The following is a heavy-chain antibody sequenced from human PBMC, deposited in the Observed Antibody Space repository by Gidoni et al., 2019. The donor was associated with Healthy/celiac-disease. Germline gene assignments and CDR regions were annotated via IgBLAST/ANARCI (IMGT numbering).Heavy chain of an antibody. Sequence: EVQLVESGGGLVKPGGSLRLSCAASGFTFSSYSMNWVRQAPGKGLEWVSSISSSSSYIYYADSVKGRFTISRDNAKNSLYLQMNSLRAEDTAVYYCARGQEAYYDFWSGSGGGMDVWGQGTTVTVSS. CDR1: GFTFSSYS. D-gene: IGHD3-3*01. V-gene: IGHV3-21*01. CDR2: ISSSSSYI. CDR3: ARGQEAYYDFWSGSGGGMDV. J-gene: IGHJ6*02.